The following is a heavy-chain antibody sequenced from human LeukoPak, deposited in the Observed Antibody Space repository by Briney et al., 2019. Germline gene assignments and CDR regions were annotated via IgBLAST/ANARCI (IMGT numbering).Heavy chain of an antibody. CDR1: GLTFSNAW. Sequence: GGSLRLSCAASGLTFSNAWMSWVRQAPGKGLEWVGRIKSKTDGGTTDYGAPVKGRFTISRDDSKNTLYLQMNSLSAEDTAVYYCAKERWTTTAFDIWVQGTMVTVSS. V-gene: IGHV3-15*01. CDR2: IKSKTDGGTT. J-gene: IGHJ3*02. CDR3: AKERWTTTAFDI. D-gene: IGHD3/OR15-3a*01.